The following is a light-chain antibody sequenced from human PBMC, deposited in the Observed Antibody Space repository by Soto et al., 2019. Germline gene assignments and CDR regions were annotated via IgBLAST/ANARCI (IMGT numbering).Light chain of an antibody. CDR2: AAS. CDR1: QGISSY. Sequence: MRVAQGPAAVSGSVGDIVTITCRASQGISSYLAWYQQKPGKAPKLLIYAASTLQSGVPSRFSGSGSGKAAYHTIHRPQPADFATHPCLQPPTSPSPLAEGTKVDIK. V-gene: IGKV1-9*01. CDR3: LQPPTSPSP. J-gene: IGKJ4*02.